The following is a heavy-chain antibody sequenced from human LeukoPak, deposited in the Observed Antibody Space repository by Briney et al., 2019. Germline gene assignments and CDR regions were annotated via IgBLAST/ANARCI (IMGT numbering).Heavy chain of an antibody. J-gene: IGHJ4*02. D-gene: IGHD3-10*01. Sequence: PGGSLRLSCAASGFTFSSHGMNWVRQAPGKGLEWVSGISGSGDTTYYADSVKGRFTISRDNAKNSLYLQMNSLRAEDTAVYYCARENGSGKDYWGQGTLVTVSS. CDR2: ISGSGDTT. CDR1: GFTFSSHG. CDR3: ARENGSGKDY. V-gene: IGHV3-23*01.